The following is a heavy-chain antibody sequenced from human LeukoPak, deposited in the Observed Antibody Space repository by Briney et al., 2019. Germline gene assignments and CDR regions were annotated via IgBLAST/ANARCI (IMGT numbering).Heavy chain of an antibody. V-gene: IGHV3-11*01. Sequence: GGSLRLSCAASGFTFSNAWMSWVRQAPGKGLEWVSYISSSGSTIYYADSVKGRFTISRDSAKNSLYLQMNSLRAEDTAVYYCARGSMVVAATPSKGYGMDVWGQGTTVTVSS. CDR1: GFTFSNAW. CDR2: ISSSGSTI. CDR3: ARGSMVVAATPSKGYGMDV. D-gene: IGHD2-15*01. J-gene: IGHJ6*02.